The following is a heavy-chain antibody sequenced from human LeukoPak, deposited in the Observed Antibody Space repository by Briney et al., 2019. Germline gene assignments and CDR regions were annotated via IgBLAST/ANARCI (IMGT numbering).Heavy chain of an antibody. CDR1: GFTFSIYA. Sequence: PGASLRLSCAASGFTFSIYAMSWVRQAPGKGLEWVSAISGRGGSTYYADSVKGRFTISRDNTKSALYLKMNSLRAESTDVYYCAKYELSRGWPHYDYWGQGTLVTVPS. V-gene: IGHV3-23*01. CDR3: AKYELSRGWPHYDY. D-gene: IGHD6-19*01. J-gene: IGHJ4*02. CDR2: ISGRGGST.